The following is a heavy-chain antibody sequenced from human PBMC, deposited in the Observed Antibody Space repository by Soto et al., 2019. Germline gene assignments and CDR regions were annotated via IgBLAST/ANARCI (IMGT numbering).Heavy chain of an antibody. CDR2: ILVGGST. Sequence: GGSLRLSCAVSGFICSSYDMSWVRQAPGKGLEWVSTILVGGSTHYEDSVKGRFTISRDTSKNTVYLQMNSLTAGDTAFYYCAKATATSGGAFEIYGQGTVVTVSS. J-gene: IGHJ3*02. CDR1: GFICSSYD. CDR3: AKATATSGGAFEI. D-gene: IGHD1-1*01. V-gene: IGHV3-23*01.